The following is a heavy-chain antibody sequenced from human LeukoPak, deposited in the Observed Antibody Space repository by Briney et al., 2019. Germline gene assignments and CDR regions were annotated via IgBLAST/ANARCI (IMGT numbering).Heavy chain of an antibody. CDR3: SRDFWGAYRVDYFDY. CDR1: GFTSSNYW. J-gene: IGHJ4*02. D-gene: IGHD3-3*01. Sequence: GGSLRLSCAASGFTSSNYWMSWVRRAPGKGLDCVANKKQDGSETYYVDSVRGRFTISRDNAKTSLYLQMNSLGAEDTAVYYCSRDFWGAYRVDYFDYWGQGTLVTVSS. V-gene: IGHV3-7*01. CDR2: KKQDGSET.